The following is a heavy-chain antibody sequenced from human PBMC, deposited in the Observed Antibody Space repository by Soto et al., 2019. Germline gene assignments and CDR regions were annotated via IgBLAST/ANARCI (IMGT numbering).Heavy chain of an antibody. CDR2: IIPIFGTA. J-gene: IGHJ3*02. CDR3: ARSLRYTPAPSDTFDI. Sequence: QVQLVQSGAEVKKPGSSVKVSCKASAGTFSSYAISWVRQAPGQGLEWMGGIIPIFGTANYAQKFQGRVTITADESTSPAYMELRSLRSEDTAVYYCARSLRYTPAPSDTFDIWREGTMVTVSS. CDR1: AGTFSSYA. V-gene: IGHV1-69*12. D-gene: IGHD3-9*01.